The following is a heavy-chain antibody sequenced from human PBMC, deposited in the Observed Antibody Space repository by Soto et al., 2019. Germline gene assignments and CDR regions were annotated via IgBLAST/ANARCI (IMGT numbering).Heavy chain of an antibody. V-gene: IGHV1-18*04. CDR1: GYTFTSYG. Sequence: ASVKVSCKASGYTFTSYGISWVRQAPGQGLEWMGWISAYNGNTNYAQKLQGRVTMTTDTSTSTAYMELGSLRSDDTAVYYCARDKGDFHCSSTSCSNYYYYYGMDVWGHGTTVTVSS. D-gene: IGHD2-2*01. J-gene: IGHJ6*02. CDR2: ISAYNGNT. CDR3: ARDKGDFHCSSTSCSNYYYYYGMDV.